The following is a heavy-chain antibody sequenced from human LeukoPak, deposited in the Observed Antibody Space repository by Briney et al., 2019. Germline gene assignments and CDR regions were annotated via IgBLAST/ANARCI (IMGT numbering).Heavy chain of an antibody. CDR1: GFTFGNAW. Sequence: AGGSLRLSCAASGFTFGNAWMSWVRQAPGKGLEWVGRIKSKTDGGTTDYAAPVKGRFTISRDDSKNTLYLQMNSLKTEDTAVYYCTTDWDDSSRDDYYMDVWGKGTTVTVSS. V-gene: IGHV3-15*01. CDR2: IKSKTDGGTT. D-gene: IGHD3-22*01. CDR3: TTDWDDSSRDDYYMDV. J-gene: IGHJ6*03.